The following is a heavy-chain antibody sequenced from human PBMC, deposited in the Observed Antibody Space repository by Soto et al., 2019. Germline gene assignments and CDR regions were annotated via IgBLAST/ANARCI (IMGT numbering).Heavy chain of an antibody. D-gene: IGHD3-3*01. Sequence: SETLSLTCAVSGGSISSSNWWSWVRQPPGKGLEWIGEIYHSGSTNYNPSLKSRVTISVDKSKNQFSLKLSSVTAADTAVYYCARDKGGYDFWSGYLDDAFDIWGQGTMVTVSS. V-gene: IGHV4-4*02. J-gene: IGHJ3*02. CDR1: GGSISSSNW. CDR3: ARDKGGYDFWSGYLDDAFDI. CDR2: IYHSGST.